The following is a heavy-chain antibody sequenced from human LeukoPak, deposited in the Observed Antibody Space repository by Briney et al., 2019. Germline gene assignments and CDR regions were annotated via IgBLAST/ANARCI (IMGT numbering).Heavy chain of an antibody. CDR1: GYSFTTYW. J-gene: IGHJ6*03. D-gene: IGHD1-26*01. Sequence: GESLKISCKGSGYSFTTYWVGWVRQMPGKGLEWMGIIYPGDSDTRYSPSFQGQVTMSADKSISTAYLQWSSLKASDTAMYYCARQGGSDYFYMDVWGKGTTVTVSS. V-gene: IGHV5-51*01. CDR3: ARQGGSDYFYMDV. CDR2: IYPGDSDT.